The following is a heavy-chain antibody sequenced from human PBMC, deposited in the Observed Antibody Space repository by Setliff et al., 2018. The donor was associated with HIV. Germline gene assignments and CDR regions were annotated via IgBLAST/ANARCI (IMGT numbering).Heavy chain of an antibody. CDR1: GYTFTGYY. J-gene: IGHJ4*02. CDR3: ARDFTYDYDSSGPG. V-gene: IGHV1-2*06. Sequence: ASVKVSCKTSGYTFTGYYIHWVRQVPGQGLEWMGRINPNTGGTDYAQKFQGRVTMTGDTSISTAYMELSRLRSDDTAVYYCARDFTYDYDSSGPGWGQGTLVTVS. D-gene: IGHD3-22*01. CDR2: INPNTGGT.